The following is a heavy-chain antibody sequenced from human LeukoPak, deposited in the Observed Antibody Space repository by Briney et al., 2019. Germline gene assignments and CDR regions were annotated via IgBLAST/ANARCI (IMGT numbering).Heavy chain of an antibody. CDR3: ARGPLPEVPWYFDL. D-gene: IGHD4/OR15-4a*01. CDR2: IYYSGST. J-gene: IGHJ2*01. Sequence: PSETLSLTCTVSGGSISSYYWSWIRQPPGKGLEWIGYIYYSGSTNYNPSLKSRVTISVDTSKNQFSLKLSSVTAADTAVYYCARGPLPEVPWYFDLWGRGTLVTVSS. V-gene: IGHV4-59*01. CDR1: GGSISSYY.